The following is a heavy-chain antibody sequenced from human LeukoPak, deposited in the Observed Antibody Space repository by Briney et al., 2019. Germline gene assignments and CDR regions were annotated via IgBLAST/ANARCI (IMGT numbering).Heavy chain of an antibody. CDR2: IYYSGST. Sequence: SETLSLTCTVSGGSISSSSYYWGWIRQPPGKGLEWIGSIYYSGSTYYNPSLKSRVTISVDTSKNQFSLKLSSVTAADTAVYYCARLEITFGGVIAAWGQGTLVTVSS. CDR1: GGSISSSSYY. D-gene: IGHD3-16*02. J-gene: IGHJ5*02. CDR3: ARLEITFGGVIAA. V-gene: IGHV4-39*07.